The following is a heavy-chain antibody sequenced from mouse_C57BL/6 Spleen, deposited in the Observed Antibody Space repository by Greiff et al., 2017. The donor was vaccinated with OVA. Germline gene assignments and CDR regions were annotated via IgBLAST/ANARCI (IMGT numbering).Heavy chain of an antibody. V-gene: IGHV3-6*01. Sequence: DVQLQESGPGLVKPSQSLSLTCSVTGYSITSGYYWNWIRQFPGNKLEWMGYISYDGSNNYNPSLKNRISITRDTSKNQFFLKLNSVTTEDTATYYCARAFYDYHYAMDYWGQGTSVTVSS. CDR3: ARAFYDYHYAMDY. D-gene: IGHD2-4*01. CDR1: GYSITSGYY. CDR2: ISYDGSN. J-gene: IGHJ4*01.